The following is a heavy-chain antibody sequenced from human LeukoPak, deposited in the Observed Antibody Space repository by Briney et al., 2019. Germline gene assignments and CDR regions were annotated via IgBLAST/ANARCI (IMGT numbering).Heavy chain of an antibody. CDR1: GYTFSGNL. CDR3: ARDRAYYYYGMDV. J-gene: IGHJ6*02. Sequence: ASVKVSCKASGYTFSGNLMHWVRQAPGQGLEWMGWINPNTGDTNYAQKFQGRASMTRDTSISTSYMELSRLRSDDTAVYFCARDRAYYYYGMDVWGQGTTVTVSS. CDR2: INPNTGDT. V-gene: IGHV1-2*02.